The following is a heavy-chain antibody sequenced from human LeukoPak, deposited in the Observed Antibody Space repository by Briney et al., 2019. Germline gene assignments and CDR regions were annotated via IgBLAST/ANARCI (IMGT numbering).Heavy chain of an antibody. V-gene: IGHV4-34*01. D-gene: IGHD4-11*01. CDR2: INHSGST. Sequence: SETLSLTCAVYGGSFSGYYWSWIRQPPGKGLEWIGEINHSGSTNYNPSLKSRVTISVDTSKNQFSLKLSSVTAADTAVYYCARDSYSHGFDYWGQGTLVTVPS. J-gene: IGHJ4*02. CDR1: GGSFSGYY. CDR3: ARDSYSHGFDY.